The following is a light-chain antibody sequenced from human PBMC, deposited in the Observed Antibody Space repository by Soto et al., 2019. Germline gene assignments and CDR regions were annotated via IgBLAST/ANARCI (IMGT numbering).Light chain of an antibody. Sequence: DIQMTQSPSTLSASVGDRVTITCWASQSISSWLAWYQQKPGKAPKLLIYKASSLESGVPSRFSGSGSGTEFTLTINSLQPDDFATYYCQQYHNYRTFGQGTKVEIK. CDR1: QSISSW. J-gene: IGKJ1*01. CDR2: KAS. CDR3: QQYHNYRT. V-gene: IGKV1-5*03.